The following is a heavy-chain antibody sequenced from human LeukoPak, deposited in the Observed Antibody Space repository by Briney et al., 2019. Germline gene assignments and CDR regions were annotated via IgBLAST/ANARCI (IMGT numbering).Heavy chain of an antibody. CDR2: IRHDGSNK. D-gene: IGHD2-2*01. CDR1: GFTFSSSG. CDR3: AKVLGVYCSSTSCYRRLDY. J-gene: IGHJ4*02. V-gene: IGHV3-30*02. Sequence: GGSLRLSCAASGFTFSSSGMHWVRQAPGKGLEWVAFIRHDGSNKYYADSVKGRFTISRDNSKNTLYLQMNSLRAEDTAVYYCAKVLGVYCSSTSCYRRLDYWGQGTLVTVSS.